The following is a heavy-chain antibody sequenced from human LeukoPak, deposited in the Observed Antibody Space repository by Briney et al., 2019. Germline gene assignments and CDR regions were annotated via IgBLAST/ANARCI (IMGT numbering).Heavy chain of an antibody. CDR3: ARHSIFLDY. V-gene: IGHV5-51*01. J-gene: IGHJ4*02. Sequence: RGESLKISCKGSGSSFTSYWFGWVGQMPGKGLEWMGIIYPGDSDTRYSPSLQGQVTISADKSISTSYLQWSSLKASHTARYYCARHSIFLDYWGQGTLVTVSS. CDR2: IYPGDSDT. D-gene: IGHD3-9*01. CDR1: GSSFTSYW.